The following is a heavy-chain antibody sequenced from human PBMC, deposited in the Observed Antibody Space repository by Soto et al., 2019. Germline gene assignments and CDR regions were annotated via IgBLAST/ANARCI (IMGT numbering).Heavy chain of an antibody. Sequence: GGSLRLSCAASGFTFSSYGMHWVRQAPGKGLEWVAVIWYDGSNKYYADSVKGRFTISRDNSKNTLYLQMNSLRAEDTAVYYCARDGEGGSSKKEFDYWGQGTLVTVSS. D-gene: IGHD5-12*01. CDR2: IWYDGSNK. J-gene: IGHJ4*02. CDR1: GFTFSSYG. CDR3: ARDGEGGSSKKEFDY. V-gene: IGHV3-33*01.